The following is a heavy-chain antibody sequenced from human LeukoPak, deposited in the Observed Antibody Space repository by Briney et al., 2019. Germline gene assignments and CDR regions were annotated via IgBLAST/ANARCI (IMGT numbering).Heavy chain of an antibody. CDR3: ARDGADYGEGDY. D-gene: IGHD4-17*01. Sequence: SETLSLTCTVSGGSISSGDYYWSWIRQPPGKGLEWIGYIYYSGSTYYNPSLKSRVTISVDTSKNQFSLKLSSVTAADTAVYYCARDGADYGEGDYWGQGTLVTVSS. CDR1: GGSISSGDYY. CDR2: IYYSGST. V-gene: IGHV4-30-4*01. J-gene: IGHJ4*02.